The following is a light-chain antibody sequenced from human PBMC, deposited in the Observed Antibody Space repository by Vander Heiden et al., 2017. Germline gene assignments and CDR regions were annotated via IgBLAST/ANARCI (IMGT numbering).Light chain of an antibody. J-gene: IGKJ2*01. CDR3: QQYGSSHMYT. CDR2: GAS. CDR1: QSVSSSY. Sequence: EIVLTQSPGTLSLPPGERATLSCRASQSVSSSYLAWYQQKPGQAPRLLIYGASSRATGIPDRFSGSGSGTDFTLTISRLEPEDFAVYYCQQYGSSHMYTFGQGTKLEIK. V-gene: IGKV3-20*01.